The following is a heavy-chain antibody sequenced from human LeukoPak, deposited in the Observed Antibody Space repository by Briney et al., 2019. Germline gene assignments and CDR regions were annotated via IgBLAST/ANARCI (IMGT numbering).Heavy chain of an antibody. CDR1: GFTFSSYG. D-gene: IGHD4-17*01. CDR3: ASTTVTTRWYDP. CDR2: IWYDGSNK. V-gene: IGHV3-33*01. Sequence: GGSLRLSCAASGFTFSSYGMHWVRQAPGKGLEWVAVIWYDGSNKYYADSVKGRFTISRDNSKNTLYLQMNSLRAEDTAVYYCASTTVTTRWYDPRGQGTLVTVSS. J-gene: IGHJ5*02.